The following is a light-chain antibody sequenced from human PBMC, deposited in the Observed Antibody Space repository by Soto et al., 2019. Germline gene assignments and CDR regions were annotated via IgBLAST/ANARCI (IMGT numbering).Light chain of an antibody. V-gene: IGLV1-44*01. CDR2: SNN. CDR3: AAWDDSLNGRV. Sequence: QSVLTQPPSASGTPGQRVTISCSGSSSNIGSNTVNWYQQLPGTAPKLLIYSNNQRPSGVPDRFSGSKSGTSASLAISGLQSEDEADYYCAAWDDSLNGRVFXGGTKVTVL. CDR1: SSNIGSNT. J-gene: IGLJ3*02.